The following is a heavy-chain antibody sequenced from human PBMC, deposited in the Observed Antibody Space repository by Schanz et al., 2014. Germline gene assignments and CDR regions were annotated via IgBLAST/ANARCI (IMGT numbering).Heavy chain of an antibody. V-gene: IGHV3-30*03. D-gene: IGHD2-15*01. Sequence: QVPLVESGGGVVQPGRSLRLSCAASGFTFSSYGMHWVRQAPGKGLEWVAAMSYDGSIKYYGDSVKGRFTISRDNSKNTLYLQMNTLKAEDTAVYYCARDRGYCSGGSCLTFDYWGQGTLVTVSS. J-gene: IGHJ4*02. CDR1: GFTFSSYG. CDR3: ARDRGYCSGGSCLTFDY. CDR2: MSYDGSIK.